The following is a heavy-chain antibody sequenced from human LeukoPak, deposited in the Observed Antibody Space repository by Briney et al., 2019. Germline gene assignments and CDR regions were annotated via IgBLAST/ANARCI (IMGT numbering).Heavy chain of an antibody. CDR1: GYTFTSYA. CDR3: ARDVHSSGYWVPNYYYYYMDV. Sequence: GASVKVSCKPSGYTFTSYAMNWVRQAPGQGLEWMGCINTNTGNPTYAQGFTGLFVFSLDTSVSTAYLQISSLKAEDTGVYYCARDVHSSGYWVPNYYYYYMDVWGKGTTVTVSS. J-gene: IGHJ6*03. D-gene: IGHD3-22*01. CDR2: INTNTGNP. V-gene: IGHV7-4-1*02.